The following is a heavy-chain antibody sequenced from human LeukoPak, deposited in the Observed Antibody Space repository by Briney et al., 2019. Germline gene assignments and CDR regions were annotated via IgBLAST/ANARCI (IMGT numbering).Heavy chain of an antibody. V-gene: IGHV4-39*07. CDR2: IYYSGST. D-gene: IGHD3-16*02. CDR1: GGSISSSSYY. J-gene: IGHJ5*02. CDR3: ARAGRYRNWFDP. Sequence: SETLSLTCTVSGGSISSSSYYWGWIRQPPGKGLEWIGSIYYSGSTYYNPSLKSRVTISVDTSKNQFSLKLSSVTAADTAVYYCARAGRYRNWFDPWGQGTLVTVSP.